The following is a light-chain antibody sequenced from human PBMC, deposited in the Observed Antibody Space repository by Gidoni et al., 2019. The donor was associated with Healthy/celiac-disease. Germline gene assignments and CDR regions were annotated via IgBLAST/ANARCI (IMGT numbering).Light chain of an antibody. CDR3: QQANSFPLT. CDR1: QGIRSW. Sequence: DIQRTQYQSSVSASVGASVTITCRASQGIRSWLAWYQQKPGKAPKLLSYDASSLQSGVTSRFSGSGSGTDFTLTISSLQPEDFATYYCQQANSFPLTFGGGTKVEIK. J-gene: IGKJ4*01. CDR2: DAS. V-gene: IGKV1-12*01.